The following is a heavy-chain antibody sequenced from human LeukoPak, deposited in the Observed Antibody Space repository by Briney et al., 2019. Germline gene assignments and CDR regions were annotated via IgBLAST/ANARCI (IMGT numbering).Heavy chain of an antibody. J-gene: IGHJ4*02. CDR2: IKTKTDSGTP. CDR3: STATHD. Sequence: PGESLTLSCAASGFTFSNAWMSWVRQAPGKGLEWVGRIKTKTDSGTPDYAAPVKGRFTISRDDSKNTLYLLMNSLKTEDTAVYYCSTATHDWGQGTLVTVSS. CDR1: GFTFSNAW. V-gene: IGHV3-15*01.